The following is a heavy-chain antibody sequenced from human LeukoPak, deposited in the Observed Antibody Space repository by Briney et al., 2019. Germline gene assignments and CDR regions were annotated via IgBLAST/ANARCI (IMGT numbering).Heavy chain of an antibody. CDR2: ISAYNGNT. V-gene: IGHV1-18*01. D-gene: IGHD3-3*01. CDR1: GYTFTSYG. CDR3: ARNWDFWSGYYYYMDV. J-gene: IGHJ6*03. Sequence: ASVKVPCKASGYTFTSYGISWVRQAPGQGLEWMGWISAYNGNTNYAQKLQGRVTMTTDTSTSTAYMELRSLRSDDTAVYYCARNWDFWSGYYYYMDVWGKGTTVTVPS.